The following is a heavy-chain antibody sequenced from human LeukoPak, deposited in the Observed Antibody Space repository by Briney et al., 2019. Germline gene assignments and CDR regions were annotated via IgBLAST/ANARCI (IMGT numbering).Heavy chain of an antibody. J-gene: IGHJ4*02. CDR3: VRVRLGRTTSYFDY. D-gene: IGHD1/OR15-1a*01. CDR2: IKNEANSYAT. CDR1: GFTFSDYY. Sequence: GGSLRLSCAASGFTFSDYYMDWVRQARGRALEWVARIKNEANSYATEYGASVNGRFTISRDDSKTSLYLKMNSLKTEDTAVYLCVRVRLGRTTSYFDYWGQGTVVTVSS. V-gene: IGHV3-72*01.